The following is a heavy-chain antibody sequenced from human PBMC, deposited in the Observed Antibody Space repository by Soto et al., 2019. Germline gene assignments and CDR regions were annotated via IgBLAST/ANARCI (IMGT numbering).Heavy chain of an antibody. D-gene: IGHD3-10*01. J-gene: IGHJ5*02. Sequence: PSETLSLTCTVSGGSISSSSYYWGWIREPPGKGLEWIGSIYYSGSTYYNPSLKSRVTISVDTSKNQFSLKLSSVTAADTAVYYCARARITMVRGVRRGWFDPWGQGTLVTVSS. CDR1: GGSISSSSYY. V-gene: IGHV4-39*01. CDR3: ARARITMVRGVRRGWFDP. CDR2: IYYSGST.